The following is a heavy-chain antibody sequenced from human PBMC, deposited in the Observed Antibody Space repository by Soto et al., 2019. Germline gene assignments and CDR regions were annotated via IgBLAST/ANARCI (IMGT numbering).Heavy chain of an antibody. V-gene: IGHV3-33*01. Sequence: QVQLVESGGGVVQPGRSLRLSCAASGFTFSSYGMHWVRQAPGKGLEWVAVIWYDGSNKYYADSVKGRFTISRDNSKNTRYLQMNSLRAEDTAVDYWARGRVGWFGGLAYWGQGTLVTVSS. D-gene: IGHD3-10*01. J-gene: IGHJ4*02. CDR3: ARGRVGWFGGLAY. CDR2: IWYDGSNK. CDR1: GFTFSSYG.